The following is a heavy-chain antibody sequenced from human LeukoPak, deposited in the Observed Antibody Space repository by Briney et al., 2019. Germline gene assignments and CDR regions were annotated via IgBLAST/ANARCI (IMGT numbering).Heavy chain of an antibody. CDR3: ARDDYGASDY. D-gene: IGHD4-17*01. J-gene: IGHJ4*02. V-gene: IGHV4-39*07. Sequence: SETLSLTCTVSGGSISSSSYYWGWIRQPPGKGLEWIGSIYYSGSTYYNPSLKSRVTISVDTSKNQFSLKLSSVTAADTAVYYCARDDYGASDYWGQGTLVTVSS. CDR2: IYYSGST. CDR1: GGSISSSSYY.